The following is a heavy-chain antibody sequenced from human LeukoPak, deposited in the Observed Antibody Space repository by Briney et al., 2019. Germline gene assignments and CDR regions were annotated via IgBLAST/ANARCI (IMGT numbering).Heavy chain of an antibody. CDR1: GLTFSNYD. CDR3: ANVWVLGTKGVDY. CDR2: LSSSGGNA. V-gene: IGHV3-23*01. J-gene: IGHJ4*02. D-gene: IGHD1-7*01. Sequence: GGSLRLSCAASGLTFSNYDLSWVRQAPGKGLEWVSALSSSGGNAKYADSVESRFPISTENHKNTMFLQMNSLRAEDTDVYYCANVWVLGTKGVDYWGQGTLVAVSS.